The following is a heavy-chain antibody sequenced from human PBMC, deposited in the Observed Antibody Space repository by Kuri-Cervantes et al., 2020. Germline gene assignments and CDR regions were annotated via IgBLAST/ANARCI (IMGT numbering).Heavy chain of an antibody. CDR2: ISYDGSNK. CDR1: GFTFSSYA. D-gene: IGHD2-2*02. V-gene: IGHV3-30-3*01. CDR3: AKDQSCSSTSCYTGYYYYYGMDV. Sequence: GGSLRLSCAASGFTFSSYAMHWVRQAPGKGLEWVAVISYDGSNKYYADSVKGRFTISRDNSKNTLYLQMNSLRAEDTAVYYCAKDQSCSSTSCYTGYYYYYGMDVWGQGTTVTVSS. J-gene: IGHJ6*02.